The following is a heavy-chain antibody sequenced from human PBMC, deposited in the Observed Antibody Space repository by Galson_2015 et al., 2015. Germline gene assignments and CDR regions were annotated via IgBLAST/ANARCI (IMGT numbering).Heavy chain of an antibody. CDR1: GYTFPRCA. CDR2: MNPNSGGT. Sequence: ASVHVSCKDSGYTFPRCALNWIRQATGQGLEWMGRMNPNSGGTGYAQKFQARVTITRDTSISTSYMELSSLRSDAAPVIFCTRIPASTGAFDPWGQGTLVTASS. CDR3: TRIPASTGAFDP. V-gene: IGHV1-8*01. J-gene: IGHJ5*02.